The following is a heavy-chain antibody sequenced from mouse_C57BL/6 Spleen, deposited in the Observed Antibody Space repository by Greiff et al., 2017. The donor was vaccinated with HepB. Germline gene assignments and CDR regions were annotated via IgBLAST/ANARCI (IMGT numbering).Heavy chain of an antibody. D-gene: IGHD1-1*01. CDR1: GYSITSGYY. CDR2: ISYDGSN. CDR3: ARGDYGSSYAGY. Sequence: DVKLQESGPGLVKPSQSLSLTCSVTGYSITSGYYWNWIRQFPGNKLEWMGYISYDGSNNYNPSLKNRISITRDTSKNQFFLKLNSVTTEDTATYYCARGDYGSSYAGYWGQGTTLTVSS. J-gene: IGHJ2*01. V-gene: IGHV3-6*01.